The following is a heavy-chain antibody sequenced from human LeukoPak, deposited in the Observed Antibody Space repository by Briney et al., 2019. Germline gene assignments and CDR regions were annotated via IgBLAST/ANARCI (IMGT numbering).Heavy chain of an antibody. CDR2: ISADGGTT. Sequence: GGSLRLSCAASGFTFDDYAIHWVRQAPGKGLEWVSLISADGGTTYYADSVKGRFTISRDNGKSSLYLQMNSLRTEDTALYYCAGYNWNYYFDYWGQGTLVTVSS. D-gene: IGHD1-7*01. V-gene: IGHV3-43*02. CDR1: GFTFDDYA. J-gene: IGHJ4*02. CDR3: AGYNWNYYFDY.